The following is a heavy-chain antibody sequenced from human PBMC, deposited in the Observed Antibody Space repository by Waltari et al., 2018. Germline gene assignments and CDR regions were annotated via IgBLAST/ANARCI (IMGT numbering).Heavy chain of an antibody. D-gene: IGHD1-1*01. CDR2: SYTNGAI. CDR1: GGSISSGNYY. Sequence: QVQLQESGPGLVKVSQTLSLTCTVSGGSISSGNYYWSWIRQPAGKGLEWIGRSYTNGAISYNPSLESRVTISKDTSTNQFSLKVRSVTAADTAVYYCATQTWKDDWWWLDPWGQGTLVIVSS. CDR3: ATQTWKDDWWWLDP. J-gene: IGHJ5*02. V-gene: IGHV4-61*02.